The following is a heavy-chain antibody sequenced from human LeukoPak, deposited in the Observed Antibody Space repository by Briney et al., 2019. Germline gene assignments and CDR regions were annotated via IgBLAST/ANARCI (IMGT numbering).Heavy chain of an antibody. CDR1: GFTFSSYG. D-gene: IGHD4-17*01. CDR3: ARSDYDYDAFDI. CDR2: ISYDGSNK. V-gene: IGHV3-30*03. J-gene: IGHJ3*02. Sequence: PGGSLRLSCAASGFTFSSYGMHWVRQAPGKGLEWVAVISYDGSNKYYADSVKGRFTISRDNSKNTLYLQMNSLRAEDTAVYYCARSDYDYDAFDIWGQGTMVTVSS.